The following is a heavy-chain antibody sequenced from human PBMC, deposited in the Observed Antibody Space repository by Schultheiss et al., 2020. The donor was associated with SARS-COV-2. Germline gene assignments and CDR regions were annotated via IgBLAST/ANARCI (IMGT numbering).Heavy chain of an antibody. CDR1: GGSISSSSYY. Sequence: SETLSLTCTVSGGSISSSSYYWGWIRQPPGKGLEWIGEINQSGSTNYNPSLKSRVTISVDTSKNQFSLKLSSVTAADTAVYYCAREREYQLPPYYYYYYMDVWGKGTTVTVSS. J-gene: IGHJ6*03. CDR2: INQSGST. CDR3: AREREYQLPPYYYYYYMDV. V-gene: IGHV4-39*07. D-gene: IGHD2-2*01.